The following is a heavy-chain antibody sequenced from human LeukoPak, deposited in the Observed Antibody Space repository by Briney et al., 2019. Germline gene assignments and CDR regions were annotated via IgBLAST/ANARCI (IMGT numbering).Heavy chain of an antibody. Sequence: ASVKVSCKASGYTFTGYYMHWVRQAPGQGLEWMGWINPNSGGTNYAQKFQGRVTTTRDTSISTAYMELSRLRSEDTAVYYCARDEAKLVRSFDYWGQGTLVTVSS. J-gene: IGHJ4*02. CDR1: GYTFTGYY. D-gene: IGHD6-13*01. CDR3: ARDEAKLVRSFDY. CDR2: INPNSGGT. V-gene: IGHV1-2*02.